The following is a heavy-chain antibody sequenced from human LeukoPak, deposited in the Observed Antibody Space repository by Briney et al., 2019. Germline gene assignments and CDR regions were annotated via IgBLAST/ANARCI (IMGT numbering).Heavy chain of an antibody. V-gene: IGHV3-53*01. D-gene: IGHD6-13*01. CDR3: ARDNRAAAGILGFFDI. J-gene: IGHJ3*02. CDR1: GFTFSNAW. Sequence: GGSLRLSCAASGFTFSNAWMSWVRQAPGKGLEWVSVIYSGGSTYYADSVKGRFTISRDNSKNTLYLQMNSLRAEDTAVYYCARDNRAAAGILGFFDIWGQGTMVTVSS. CDR2: IYSGGST.